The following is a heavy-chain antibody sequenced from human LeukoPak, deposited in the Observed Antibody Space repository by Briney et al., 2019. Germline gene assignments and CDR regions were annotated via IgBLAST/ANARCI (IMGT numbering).Heavy chain of an antibody. CDR1: GFTFSSYS. CDR2: ISSSSSYI. J-gene: IGHJ4*02. D-gene: IGHD7-27*01. CDR3: ARERNWGHYFDY. V-gene: IGHV3-21*01. Sequence: GGSLRLSCAASGFTFSSYSMNWVRQAPGKGLEWVSSISSSSSYIYYADSVKGRFTISRDNAKNSLYLQMNSLRAEDTAVYYCARERNWGHYFDYWGQGTLVTVSS.